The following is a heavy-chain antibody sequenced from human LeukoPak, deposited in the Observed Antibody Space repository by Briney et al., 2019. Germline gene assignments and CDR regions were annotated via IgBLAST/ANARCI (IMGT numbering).Heavy chain of an antibody. Sequence: SETLSLTCTVSGGSISSYFWSWIRQPPGKGLQWIGYIYYSGSTIYDPSLKSRVTISVDTSKNQFSLRLSSVTAADTAVYYCARVGYSGYDNRGSFDYWGQGTLVTVSS. CDR3: ARVGYSGYDNRGSFDY. D-gene: IGHD5-12*01. CDR1: GGSISSYF. CDR2: IYYSGST. J-gene: IGHJ4*02. V-gene: IGHV4-59*12.